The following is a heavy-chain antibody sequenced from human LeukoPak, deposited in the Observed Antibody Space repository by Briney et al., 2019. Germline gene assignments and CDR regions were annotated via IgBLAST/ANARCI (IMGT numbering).Heavy chain of an antibody. D-gene: IGHD5-24*01. CDR1: GGSISSYY. Sequence: PSETLSLTCTVSGGSISSYYWSWIRQPPGKGLEWIGYIYYSGSTNYNPSLKSRVTISVDTSKNQFSLKLSSVTAADTAVYYCASTQYGYNAYWGQGTLVTVSS. V-gene: IGHV4-59*01. CDR3: ASTQYGYNAY. J-gene: IGHJ4*02. CDR2: IYYSGST.